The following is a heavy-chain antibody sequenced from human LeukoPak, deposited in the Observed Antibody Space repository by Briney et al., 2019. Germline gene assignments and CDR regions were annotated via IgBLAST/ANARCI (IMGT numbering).Heavy chain of an antibody. CDR2: TYSSGGS. J-gene: IGHJ4*02. CDR1: GFTFSSYG. Sequence: GGSLRLSCAASGFTFSSYGMSWVRQAPGKGLEWVSLTYSSGGSIYAGSVKGRFTVSRDNSKNTLFLQMNNLRAEDTAVYFCARDRSSGYDFSFDYWGQGTLVTVSS. V-gene: IGHV3-53*01. CDR3: ARDRSSGYDFSFDY. D-gene: IGHD5-12*01.